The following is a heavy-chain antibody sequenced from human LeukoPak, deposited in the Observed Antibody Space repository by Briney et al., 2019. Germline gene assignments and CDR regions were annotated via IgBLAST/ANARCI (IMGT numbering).Heavy chain of an antibody. CDR3: ARVGQLENYYYYMDV. Sequence: ASVKVSCKASGYTFTSYAMNWVRQAPGQGLEWMGWINTNTGNPTYAQGFTGRFVFSLDTSVSTAYLQISSLKAEDTAVYYCARVGQLENYYYYMDVWGEGTTVTVSS. J-gene: IGHJ6*03. V-gene: IGHV7-4-1*02. CDR1: GYTFTSYA. CDR2: INTNTGNP. D-gene: IGHD6-13*01.